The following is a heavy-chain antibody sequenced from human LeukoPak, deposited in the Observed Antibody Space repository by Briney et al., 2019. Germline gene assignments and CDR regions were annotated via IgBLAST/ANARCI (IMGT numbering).Heavy chain of an antibody. CDR2: IYYSGST. CDR1: GGSISSYY. J-gene: IGHJ5*02. CDR3: ARDSSSWYRTIGYNWFDP. D-gene: IGHD6-13*01. Sequence: SETLSLTCTVSGGSISSYYWSWIRQPPGRGLEWIGYIYYSGSTNYNPSLKSRVTISVDTSKNQFSLKLSSVTAADTAVYYCARDSSSWYRTIGYNWFDPWGQGTLVTVSS. V-gene: IGHV4-59*12.